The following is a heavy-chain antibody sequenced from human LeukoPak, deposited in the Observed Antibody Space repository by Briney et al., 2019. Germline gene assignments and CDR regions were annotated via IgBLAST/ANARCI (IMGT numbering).Heavy chain of an antibody. CDR1: GFTYSNQW. D-gene: IGHD2-21*01. Sequence: QPGGSLRLSCVASGFTYSNQWMNWVRQALGKGLEWVANIKLDGSEQNYVDSVKGRFTISRDNGKNSLHLQMNSLRAEDTAVYYCARGLSNGDSPYSWFGPWGQGTSVTVSS. V-gene: IGHV3-7*04. CDR3: ARGLSNGDSPYSWFGP. J-gene: IGHJ5*02. CDR2: IKLDGSEQ.